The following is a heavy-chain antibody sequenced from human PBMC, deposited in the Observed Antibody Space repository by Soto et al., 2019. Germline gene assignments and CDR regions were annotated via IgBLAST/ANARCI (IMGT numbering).Heavy chain of an antibody. CDR1: GYTFTSYA. J-gene: IGHJ4*02. CDR2: INAGNGNT. Sequence: ASVKVSCKASGYTFTSYAMHWVRQAPGQRLEWMGWINAGNGNTKYSQKFQGRVTITRDTSASTAYMELSSLRSEDTAVYYCARSPPLYYDILTGYYGAPNLYYFDYWGQGTLVTVSS. D-gene: IGHD3-9*01. CDR3: ARSPPLYYDILTGYYGAPNLYYFDY. V-gene: IGHV1-3*01.